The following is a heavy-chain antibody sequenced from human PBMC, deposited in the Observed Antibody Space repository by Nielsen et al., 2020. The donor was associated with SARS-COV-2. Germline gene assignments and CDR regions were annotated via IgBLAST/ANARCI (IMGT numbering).Heavy chain of an antibody. CDR1: GFTVSSYG. V-gene: IGHV3-30*18. J-gene: IGHJ4*02. CDR2: ISYDGTNE. D-gene: IGHD3-10*01. Sequence: GESLKISCAASGFTVSSYGMHWVRQAPGRGLEWVAVISYDGTNEHYADSVKGRFTISRDNSKKTLNLQMSSLRVEDTAVYYCAKGQQVLLWYGELLFDSWGQGTRVSVSS. CDR3: AKGQQVLLWYGELLFDS.